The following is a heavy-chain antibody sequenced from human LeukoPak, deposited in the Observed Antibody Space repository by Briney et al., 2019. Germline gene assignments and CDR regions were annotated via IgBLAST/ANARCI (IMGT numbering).Heavy chain of an antibody. CDR2: INAGNGNT. D-gene: IGHD5-18*01. CDR3: ARVEEDTAMVTSPDY. CDR1: GYTFTSYA. Sequence: ASVTVSCTASGYTFTSYAMHWVRQAPGQRLEWMGWINAGNGNTKYSQKFQGRVTITRDTSASTAYMELSSLRSEDTAVYYCARVEEDTAMVTSPDYWGQGTLVTVFS. V-gene: IGHV1-3*01. J-gene: IGHJ4*02.